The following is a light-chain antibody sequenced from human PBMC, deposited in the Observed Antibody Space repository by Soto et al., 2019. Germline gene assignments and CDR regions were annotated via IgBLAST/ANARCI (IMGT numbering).Light chain of an antibody. CDR1: RGDVGGYKF. V-gene: IGLV2-14*01. CDR3: SSYAASSPLYF. CDR2: EVT. Sequence: SSLTQPATVSGSPGHSITISCTGTRGDVGGYKFVSWSQQHSGKLPKLRLCEVTHRPSGGSNRLAGSKSGHTASLPLSELYAEEKTDYYCSSYAASSPLYFLGTGTKAPS. J-gene: IGLJ1*01.